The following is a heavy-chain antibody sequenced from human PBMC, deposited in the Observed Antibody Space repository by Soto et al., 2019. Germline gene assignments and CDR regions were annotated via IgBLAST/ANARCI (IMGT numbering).Heavy chain of an antibody. J-gene: IGHJ4*02. Sequence: SETLSLTCTVSGGSISSGDYYWSWIRQPPGKGLEWIGYIYYSGSTYYNPSLKSRVTISVDTSKNQFSLKLSSVTAADTAVYYCASSQGSCSGGSCYPTVYFDYWGQGTLVTVSS. CDR1: GGSISSGDYY. V-gene: IGHV4-30-4*01. CDR2: IYYSGST. D-gene: IGHD2-15*01. CDR3: ASSQGSCSGGSCYPTVYFDY.